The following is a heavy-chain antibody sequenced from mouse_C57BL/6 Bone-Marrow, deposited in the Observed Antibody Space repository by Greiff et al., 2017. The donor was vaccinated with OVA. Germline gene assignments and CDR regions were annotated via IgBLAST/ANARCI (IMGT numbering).Heavy chain of an antibody. CDR2: IFPGSGST. CDR3: AIVADSPPY. V-gene: IGHV1-9*01. J-gene: IGHJ3*01. Sequence: QVQLQQPGAELMKPGASVKLSCKATGYTFTGYWIEWVKQRPGHGLEWIGEIFPGSGSTNYNEKFKGKATFTADTSSSTASMQLSSLPPEDTAIYYCAIVADSPPYWGQGTLVTVSA. D-gene: IGHD1-3*01. CDR1: GYTFTGYW.